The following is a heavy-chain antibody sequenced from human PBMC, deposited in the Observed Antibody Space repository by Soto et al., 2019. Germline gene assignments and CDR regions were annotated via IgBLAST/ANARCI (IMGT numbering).Heavy chain of an antibody. Sequence: PGGSLRLSCAASGFDVSNYAMNWVRQAPGKGLEWVSSISASGGSTYYADSVKGRFTISRDNSKNTLYLQMNSLRAEDTAVYYCAKDRPPNWGYYFENRGQVTLVPASS. V-gene: IGHV3-23*01. J-gene: IGHJ4*02. CDR3: AKDRPPNWGYYFEN. CDR2: ISASGGST. CDR1: GFDVSNYA. D-gene: IGHD7-27*01.